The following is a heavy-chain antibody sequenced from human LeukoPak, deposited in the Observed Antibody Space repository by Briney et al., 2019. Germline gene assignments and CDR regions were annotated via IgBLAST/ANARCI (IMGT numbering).Heavy chain of an antibody. CDR2: INHSGST. CDR1: GGSFSGYY. D-gene: IGHD2-15*01. J-gene: IGHJ4*02. CDR3: ARTRRGYCSGGSCYSNFDY. Sequence: SETLSLTCAVYGGSFSGYYRSWIRQPPGKGLEWIGEINHSGSTNYNPSLKSRVTISVDTSKNQFSLKLSSVTAADTAVYYCARTRRGYCSGGSCYSNFDYWGQGTLVTVSS. V-gene: IGHV4-34*01.